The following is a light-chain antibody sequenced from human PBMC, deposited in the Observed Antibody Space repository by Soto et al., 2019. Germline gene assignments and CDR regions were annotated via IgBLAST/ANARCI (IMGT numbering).Light chain of an antibody. CDR3: QQYNSYSWT. CDR2: KAS. CDR1: QSISSW. Sequence: DSPMSQSPSTLSASVGDRVTITCRASQSISSWLAWYQQKPGKAPKLLIYKASSLESGVPSRFSGSGSGTEFTLTISSLQPDDFATYYCQQYNSYSWTFGQGT. V-gene: IGKV1-5*03. J-gene: IGKJ1*01.